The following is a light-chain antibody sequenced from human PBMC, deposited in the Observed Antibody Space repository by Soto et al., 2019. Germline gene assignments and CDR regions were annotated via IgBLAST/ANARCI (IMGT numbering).Light chain of an antibody. CDR2: GAS. Sequence: EIVLTQSPGTLSLSPGEGATLSCRASQSVSNNYLAWYQQKPGQAPRLLISGASSRAAGIPDRFSGSWSGTDFTLTISRLESEDFAVYYCQCYGSSPPHTFGQGTKLEIK. CDR3: QCYGSSPPHT. CDR1: QSVSNNY. V-gene: IGKV3-20*01. J-gene: IGKJ2*01.